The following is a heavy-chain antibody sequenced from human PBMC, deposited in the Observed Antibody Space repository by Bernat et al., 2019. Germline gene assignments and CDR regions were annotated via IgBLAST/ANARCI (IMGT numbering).Heavy chain of an antibody. J-gene: IGHJ6*03. Sequence: QVQLVESGGGLVKPGGSLRLSCAASGFSFSDYYMSWIRQAPGKGLDWVSFISSTSSNTKYADSVKGRFTISRDNSKNSLYLQMNSLRTEDTALYYCAKQSSGYYSGGLGYYYMDVWGKGTTVTVSS. V-gene: IGHV3-11*05. D-gene: IGHD3-3*01. CDR1: GFSFSDYY. CDR2: ISSTSSNT. CDR3: AKQSSGYYSGGLGYYYMDV.